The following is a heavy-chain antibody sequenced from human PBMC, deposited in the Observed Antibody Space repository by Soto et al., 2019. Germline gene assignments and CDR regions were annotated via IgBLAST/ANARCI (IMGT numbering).Heavy chain of an antibody. D-gene: IGHD2-15*01. CDR1: GYTFTSYY. CDR3: ARDIVVVVAATDYYYGMDV. CDR2: INPSGGST. J-gene: IGHJ6*02. V-gene: IGHV1-46*01. Sequence: AASVKVSCKASGYTFTSYYMHWVRQAPGQGLEWMGIINPSGGSTSYAQKFQGRVTMTRDTSTSTVYMELSSLRSEDTAVYYCARDIVVVVAATDYYYGMDVWGQGTTVTSP.